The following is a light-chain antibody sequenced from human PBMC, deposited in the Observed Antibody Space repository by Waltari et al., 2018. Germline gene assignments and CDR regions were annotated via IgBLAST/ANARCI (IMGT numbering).Light chain of an antibody. Sequence: SYDLTQPSSVSVSPGQTARITCSGDLLAKKYTRWFQQKPGQAPVLVIYKDTVRPSGIPVRFPDSSSGTTVTLTINGAQAEDEADYYCYSATDNIVLFGGGTKLTVL. CDR1: LLAKKY. CDR2: KDT. V-gene: IGLV3-27*01. CDR3: YSATDNIVL. J-gene: IGLJ2*01.